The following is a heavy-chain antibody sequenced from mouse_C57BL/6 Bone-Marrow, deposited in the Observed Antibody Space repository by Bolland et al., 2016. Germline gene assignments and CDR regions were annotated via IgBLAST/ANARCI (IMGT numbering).Heavy chain of an antibody. J-gene: IGHJ2*01. D-gene: IGHD1-1*01. Sequence: YNQKFKGKATLTVDKSCSTAYMELRSLTSEDSAVYYCARRITTVVAHYFDYWGQGTT. V-gene: IGHV1-26*01. CDR3: ARRITTVVAHYFDY.